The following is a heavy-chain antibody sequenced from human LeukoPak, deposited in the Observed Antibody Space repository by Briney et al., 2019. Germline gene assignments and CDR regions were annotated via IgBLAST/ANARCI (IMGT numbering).Heavy chain of an antibody. V-gene: IGHV4-4*02. J-gene: IGHJ4*02. Sequence: PSETLSLTCAVSGGSISSSNWWSWVRQPPGKGLEWIGEIYHSGSTNYNPSLKSRVTISVDKSKNQFSLKLSSVTAADTAVYYCARDRVTMVRGVAHFDYWGQGTLVTVSS. CDR1: GGSISSSNW. CDR2: IYHSGST. CDR3: ARDRVTMVRGVAHFDY. D-gene: IGHD3-10*01.